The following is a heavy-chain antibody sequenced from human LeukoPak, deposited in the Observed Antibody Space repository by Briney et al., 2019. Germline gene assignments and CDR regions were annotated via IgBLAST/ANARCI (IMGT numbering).Heavy chain of an antibody. V-gene: IGHV3-23*01. CDR1: GFTLSRSW. J-gene: IGHJ6*03. Sequence: GGTLRLPCATSGFTLSRSWISWVLQAPGKVLKSVTGISGIGGSTYSADPMNRRFTYSRDNSNNTLYLQMNSLRAEDTDLYFCAKGTDYDIHYYYYYMDVWGKGTTVTVS. D-gene: IGHD3-9*01. CDR2: ISGIGGST. CDR3: AKGTDYDIHYYYYYMDV.